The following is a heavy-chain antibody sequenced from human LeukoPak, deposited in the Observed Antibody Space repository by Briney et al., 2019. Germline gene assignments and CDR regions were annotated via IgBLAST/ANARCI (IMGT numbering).Heavy chain of an antibody. Sequence: GGSLRLSCAASGFFVSNNYMSWVRQAPGKGLEWVSVIYSGGDTYYADSVKGRFTISRDNSKNTLYLQMNSLRAEDTAVYYCARDQGLLHKTNGIRDFDWLDYWGQGTLVTVSS. CDR3: ARDQGLLHKTNGIRDFDWLDY. J-gene: IGHJ4*02. CDR1: GFFVSNNY. D-gene: IGHD3-9*01. CDR2: IYSGGDT. V-gene: IGHV3-66*01.